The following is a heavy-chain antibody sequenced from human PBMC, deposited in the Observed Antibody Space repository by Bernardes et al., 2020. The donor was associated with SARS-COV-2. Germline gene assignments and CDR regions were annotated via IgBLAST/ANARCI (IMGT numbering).Heavy chain of an antibody. D-gene: IGHD2-8*01. J-gene: IGHJ4*02. CDR2: ISYDGSNK. Sequence: GGSLKPSWSASGFTFSFHGILWVRQGSGKGLELVPLISYDGSNKYYADSVNGRFTISRDNSKNTLYLQMNSLRAEDTALYYCAKDQDVVLMEYVLPPDYWGQGTLVTVSS. CDR3: AKDQDVVLMEYVLPPDY. V-gene: IGHV3-30*18. CDR1: GFTFSFHG.